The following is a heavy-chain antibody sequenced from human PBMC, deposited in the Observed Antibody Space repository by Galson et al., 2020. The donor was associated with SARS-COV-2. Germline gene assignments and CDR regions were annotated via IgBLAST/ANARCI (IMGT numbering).Heavy chain of an antibody. CDR1: RLSLNTTGAG. V-gene: IGHV2-5*01. D-gene: IGHD3-3*01. J-gene: IGHJ6*02. Sequence: SGPTLAQPPQTLSLPYPFSRLSLNTTGAGVGWIRHPPGQALEWHALLYCTDDQRHSPSLQSKLTITKDTSKNHVVLNRTNMDPMDTATYYGAGSSITMHGYDYYYGMDVWGQGTTVVFSS. CDR3: AGSSITMHGYDYYYGMDV. CDR2: LYCTDDQ.